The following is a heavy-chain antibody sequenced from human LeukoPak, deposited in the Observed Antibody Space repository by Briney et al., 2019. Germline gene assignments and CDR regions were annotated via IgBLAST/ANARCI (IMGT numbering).Heavy chain of an antibody. V-gene: IGHV3-74*01. CDR1: GFTFSSYW. CDR3: ARDRSDWGTADY. D-gene: IGHD3-16*01. CDR2: IDTDGTTT. Sequence: GGSPRLSCAASGFTFSSYWMHWVRQAPGKGLMWVSRIDTDGTTTRYADSVKGRFTISRDNAKNTLYLQMNSLRADDTAVYYCARDRSDWGTADYWGQGTLVTVSS. J-gene: IGHJ4*02.